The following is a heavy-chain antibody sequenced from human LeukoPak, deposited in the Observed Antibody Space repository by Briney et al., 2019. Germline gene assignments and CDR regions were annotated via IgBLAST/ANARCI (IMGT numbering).Heavy chain of an antibody. Sequence: PGGSLRLSCAASGFSFSSFAMNWVRQAPGKGLEWVSTISGSDGSTYYVDSVKGRFTISRDNSRNTLFLQMNSLRAEDTAIYFCATRVYNKAWEGGAWGLGTLATVSS. CDR3: ATRVYNKAWEGGA. CDR1: GFSFSSFA. CDR2: ISGSDGST. J-gene: IGHJ5*01. V-gene: IGHV3-23*01. D-gene: IGHD1-14*01.